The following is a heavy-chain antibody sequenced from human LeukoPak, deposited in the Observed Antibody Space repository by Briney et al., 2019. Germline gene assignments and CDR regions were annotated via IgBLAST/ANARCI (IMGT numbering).Heavy chain of an antibody. Sequence: SETLSLTCTVSGGSISSYYWSWIRQPPGKGLEWIGYINYMGSTNYNPSLKSRVTISVDTSKNQFSLKQSSVTAADTAVYYRAGDIPGYANYFDPWGQGTLVTVSS. D-gene: IGHD1-7*01. CDR1: GGSISSYY. J-gene: IGHJ5*02. V-gene: IGHV4-59*01. CDR2: INYMGST. CDR3: AGDIPGYANYFDP.